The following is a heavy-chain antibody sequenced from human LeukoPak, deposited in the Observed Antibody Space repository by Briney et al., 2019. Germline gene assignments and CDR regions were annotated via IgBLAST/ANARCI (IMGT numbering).Heavy chain of an antibody. CDR2: IKQDGSEK. Sequence: GGSLRLSCAASGFTFSSYWMSWVRQAPGKGLEWVANIKQDGSEKYYVDSVKGRFTISRDNAKNSLYLQMNSLRAEDTAVYYCARGRTTGTTSYSYYYGMDVWGQGTTVTVSS. CDR1: GFTFSSYW. V-gene: IGHV3-7*03. D-gene: IGHD1-1*01. CDR3: ARGRTTGTTSYSYYYGMDV. J-gene: IGHJ6*02.